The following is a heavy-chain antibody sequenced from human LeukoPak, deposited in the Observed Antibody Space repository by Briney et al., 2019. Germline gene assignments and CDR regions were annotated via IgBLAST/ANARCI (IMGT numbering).Heavy chain of an antibody. CDR3: ARDPIAAVRFDY. J-gene: IGHJ4*02. Sequence: PGRPLRLSCAASGFTFTSYGMHWVRQAPGKGLEWVAVIWYDGSNKYYADSVKGRFTISRDNSKNTLYLQMNSLRAEDTAVYYCARDPIAAVRFDYWGQGTLVTVSS. V-gene: IGHV3-33*01. CDR1: GFTFTSYG. CDR2: IWYDGSNK. D-gene: IGHD6-13*01.